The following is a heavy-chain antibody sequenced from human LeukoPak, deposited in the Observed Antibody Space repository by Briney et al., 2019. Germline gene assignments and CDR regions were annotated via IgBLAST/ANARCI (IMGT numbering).Heavy chain of an antibody. D-gene: IGHD2-15*01. Sequence: PSETPSLTCTVSGLSTSTHNSWGWIRPPPGKGLEWIGSIFYNGRSYYNPSLKSRVAISVDTPKNQFSLKLRSVTAADTAVYYCARDEGVVAPGPFDHWGQGILVTVSS. CDR2: IFYNGRS. J-gene: IGHJ4*02. V-gene: IGHV4-38-2*02. CDR3: ARDEGVVAPGPFDH. CDR1: GLSTSTHNS.